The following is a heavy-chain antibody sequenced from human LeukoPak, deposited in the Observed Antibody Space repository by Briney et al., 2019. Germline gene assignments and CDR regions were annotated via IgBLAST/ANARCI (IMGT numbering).Heavy chain of an antibody. CDR1: GGSISTRDYF. D-gene: IGHD1-7*01. V-gene: IGHV4-39*02. CDR2: MSYSGSS. Sequence: PSETLSLTYTVAGGSISTRDYFWGWIRQPPGKGLEWIGCMSYSGSSYYDPSLKSRVAISLDTSRNLFSLNLKSVTAADTAVYYCARMRTGSTEFFDNWGQGTLVTVSS. J-gene: IGHJ4*02. CDR3: ARMRTGSTEFFDN.